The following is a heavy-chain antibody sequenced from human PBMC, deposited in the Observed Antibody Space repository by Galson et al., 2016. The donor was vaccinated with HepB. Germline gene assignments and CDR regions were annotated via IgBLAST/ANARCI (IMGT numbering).Heavy chain of an antibody. Sequence: SCKVSGYSLSEFSIHWVRQTPGKGVEWMGGFDPEEGKIVYAQKFQGRLTMTEDTSTDTAYMKLTSLGFEDTAMHYCAIDTWCHGSDFCPFDPWGQGSLVTVSS. CDR2: FDPEEGKI. D-gene: IGHD2-21*02. V-gene: IGHV1-24*01. CDR3: AIDTWCHGSDFCPFDP. J-gene: IGHJ5*02. CDR1: GYSLSEFS.